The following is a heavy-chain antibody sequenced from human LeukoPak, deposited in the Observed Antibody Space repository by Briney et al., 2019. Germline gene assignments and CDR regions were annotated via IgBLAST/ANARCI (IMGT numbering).Heavy chain of an antibody. D-gene: IGHD3-10*01. J-gene: IGHJ6*03. CDR2: INHSGST. Sequence: SETLSLTCAVYGGSFSGYYWSWIRQTPGKGLEWIGEINHSGSTNYNPSLKSRVTISVDTSKNQFSLKLSSVTAADTAVYYCARAPPSWYYGSGSPYYYYYYMDVWGKGTTVTVSS. CDR1: GGSFSGYY. CDR3: ARAPPSWYYGSGSPYYYYYYMDV. V-gene: IGHV4-34*01.